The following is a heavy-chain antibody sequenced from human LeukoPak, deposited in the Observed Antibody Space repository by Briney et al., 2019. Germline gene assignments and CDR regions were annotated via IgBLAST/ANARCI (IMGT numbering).Heavy chain of an antibody. J-gene: IGHJ3*02. CDR3: AREPDYDFWYAFDI. V-gene: IGHV4-4*02. CDR1: GGSISSSNW. D-gene: IGHD3-3*01. CDR2: IYHSGST. Sequence: SGTLSLTCAVSGGSISSSNWWSWVRQPPGKGLEWIGEIYHSGSTNYNPSLKSRVTISVDKSKNQFSLKLSSVTAADTAVYYCAREPDYDFWYAFDIWGQGTMVTVSS.